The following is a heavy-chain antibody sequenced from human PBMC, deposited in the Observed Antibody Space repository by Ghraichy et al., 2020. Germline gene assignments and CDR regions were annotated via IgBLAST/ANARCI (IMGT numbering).Heavy chain of an antibody. CDR3: ASYNY. D-gene: IGHD4-11*01. V-gene: IGHV3-21*06. CDR1: GFTFRRFS. CDR2: ISSTGSDI. J-gene: IGHJ4*02. Sequence: GESLNISCAASGFTFRRFSMNWVRQAPESGLEWVSSISSTGSDIYYADSVKGRFTISRDNAKNSLFLQMNSLSAEDTAVYFCASYNYWGQGILVTVSS.